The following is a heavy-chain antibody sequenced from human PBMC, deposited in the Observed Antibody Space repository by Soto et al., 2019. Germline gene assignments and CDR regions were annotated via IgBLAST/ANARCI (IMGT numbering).Heavy chain of an antibody. D-gene: IGHD7-27*01. CDR2: IKSQTDGGTT. Sequence: AWMNWVRQAPGKGLEWVGRIKSQTDGGTTDYAAPVKGRFTVSRDDSRDTLYLQMDSLKIEDTAVYFCATAPGYWGSAPLDYWGQGTLGTVSS. J-gene: IGHJ4*02. CDR3: ATAPGYWGSAPLDY. CDR1: AW. V-gene: IGHV3-15*07.